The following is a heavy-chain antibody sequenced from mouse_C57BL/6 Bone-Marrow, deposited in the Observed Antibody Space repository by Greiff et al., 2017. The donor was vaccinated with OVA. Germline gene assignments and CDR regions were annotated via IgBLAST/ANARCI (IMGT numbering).Heavy chain of an antibody. CDR2: IDPSDSST. CDR3: AREEYYGSILHYAMDY. D-gene: IGHD1-1*01. V-gene: IGHV1-50*01. J-gene: IGHJ4*01. Sequence: VKLQQPGAELVKPGASVKLSCKASGYTFTSYWMQWVKQRPGQGLEWIGEIDPSDSSTNYNQKFKGKSTLTVDTSSSTAYMQLSSLTSEDSAVYYCAREEYYGSILHYAMDYWGQGTSVTVSS. CDR1: GYTFTSYW.